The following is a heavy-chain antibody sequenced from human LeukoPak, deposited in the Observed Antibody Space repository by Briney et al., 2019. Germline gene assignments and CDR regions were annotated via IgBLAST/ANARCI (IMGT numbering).Heavy chain of an antibody. D-gene: IGHD3-10*01. CDR3: AKDGRRSGSYADV. CDR2: ISWNSRTT. V-gene: IGHV3-9*03. Sequence: GGSLRLSCAASGFTFNDYAMHWVRQAPGKGLEWVSGISWNSRTTGYADSVRGRFTISRDNAKISLYLQMNSLRAEDMALYYCAKDGRRSGSYADVWGKGTTVTVSS. J-gene: IGHJ6*04. CDR1: GFTFNDYA.